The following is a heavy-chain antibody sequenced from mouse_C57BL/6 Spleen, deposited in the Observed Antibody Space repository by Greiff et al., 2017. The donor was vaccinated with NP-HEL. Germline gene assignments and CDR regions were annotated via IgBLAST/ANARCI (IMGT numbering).Heavy chain of an antibody. V-gene: IGHV5-6*01. J-gene: IGHJ3*01. CDR1: GFTFSSYG. CDR3: ARDYSNSPWFAY. Sequence: EVQRVESGGDLVKPGGSLKLSCAASGFTFSSYGMSWVRQTPDKRLEWVATISSGGSYTYYPDSVKGRFTISRDNAKNTLYLQMSSLKSEDTAMYYCARDYSNSPWFAYWGQGTLVTVSA. D-gene: IGHD2-5*01. CDR2: ISSGGSYT.